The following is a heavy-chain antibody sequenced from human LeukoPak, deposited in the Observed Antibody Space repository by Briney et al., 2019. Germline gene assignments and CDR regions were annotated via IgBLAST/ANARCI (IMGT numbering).Heavy chain of an antibody. Sequence: KPSETLSLTCTVSDGSINGYYWSWIRQSPGKGLESLGYIYYTGSTNYNPSLKSRVTMSVDTSRNQFFLRLSSVTAADTAVYYCAGSYSGYDYYYYYYYMDVWGKGTTVTISS. CDR2: IYYTGST. V-gene: IGHV4-59*12. CDR1: DGSINGYY. J-gene: IGHJ6*03. CDR3: AGSYSGYDYYYYYYYMDV. D-gene: IGHD5-12*01.